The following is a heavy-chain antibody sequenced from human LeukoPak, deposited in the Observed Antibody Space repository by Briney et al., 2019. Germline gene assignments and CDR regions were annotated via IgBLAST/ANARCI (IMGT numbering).Heavy chain of an antibody. V-gene: IGHV3-23*01. CDR1: GFTFSGHG. D-gene: IGHD2-8*02. J-gene: IGHJ4*02. CDR3: ARDQTGGNIDY. CDR2: ITGSGATT. Sequence: GGSLRLSCAASGFTFSGHGMNWVRQAPGKGLEWVSGITGSGATTYYADSVKGRFTISRDNSKNTLYLQMNSLRAEDTAVYYCARDQTGGNIDYWGQGTLVTVSS.